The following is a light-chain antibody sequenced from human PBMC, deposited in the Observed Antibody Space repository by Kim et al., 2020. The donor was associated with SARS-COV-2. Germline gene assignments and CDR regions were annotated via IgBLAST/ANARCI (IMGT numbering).Light chain of an antibody. V-gene: IGKV1-16*01. CDR3: QQYSTFPLT. J-gene: IGKJ4*01. CDR1: QGINNQ. Sequence: ASVRDSVTLTCRASQGINNQLAWFQQKSGKAPKSLLYAASTLQGGVPSRFSGSGFGTDFTLTISSLQPEDFATYYCQQYSTFPLTFGGGTKVDIK. CDR2: AAS.